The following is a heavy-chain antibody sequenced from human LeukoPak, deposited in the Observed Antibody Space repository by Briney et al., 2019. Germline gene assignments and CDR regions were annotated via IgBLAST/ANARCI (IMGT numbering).Heavy chain of an antibody. V-gene: IGHV4-39*01. J-gene: IGHJ4*02. CDR1: GDSISSSSYY. D-gene: IGHD6-19*01. CDR3: ARIAVASDYYFDY. Sequence: SETLSLTCTVSGDSISSSSYYWGWIRQPPGKGLEWIGTFYYSGSTYYNLSLKSRVTISADKSKNQFSLNLSSVTVADTAVYYCARIAVASDYYFDYWGQGTLVTVSS. CDR2: FYYSGST.